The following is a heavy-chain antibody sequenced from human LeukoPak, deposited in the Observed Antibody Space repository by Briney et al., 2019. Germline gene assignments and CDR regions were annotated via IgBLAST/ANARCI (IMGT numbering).Heavy chain of an antibody. CDR1: GVSISSGDYY. V-gene: IGHV4-30-4*01. Sequence: SETLSLTCTVSGVSISSGDYYWSWIRQPPGKGLGWIGYIYYSGSTYYNPSLKSRVTISLDTSKSQFSLRLSSVTAADTAVYYCASHHDYSNYGYFDLWGRGTLVTVSS. CDR3: ASHHDYSNYGYFDL. CDR2: IYYSGST. D-gene: IGHD4-11*01. J-gene: IGHJ2*01.